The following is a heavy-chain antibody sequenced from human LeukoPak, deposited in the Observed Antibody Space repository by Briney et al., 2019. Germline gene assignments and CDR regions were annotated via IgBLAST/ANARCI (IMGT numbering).Heavy chain of an antibody. CDR1: GFTFTSSA. V-gene: IGHV1-58*01. CDR3: AADLYSSGYLFDY. Sequence: SVKVSCKASGFTFTSSAVQWVRQARGQRLEWIGWIVVGSGNTNYAQKFQERVTITRDMSTSTAYMELSGLRSEDTAVYYCAADLYSSGYLFDYWGQGTLVTVSS. J-gene: IGHJ4*02. D-gene: IGHD3-22*01. CDR2: IVVGSGNT.